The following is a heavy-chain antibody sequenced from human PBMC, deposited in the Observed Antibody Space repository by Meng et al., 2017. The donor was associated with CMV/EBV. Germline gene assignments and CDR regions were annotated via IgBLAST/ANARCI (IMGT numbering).Heavy chain of an antibody. D-gene: IGHD2-8*01. J-gene: IGHJ4*02. V-gene: IGHV1-69*05. CDR3: ARGEACTNGVCYPFDY. CDR2: IIPIFGTA. CDR1: GGTFSSYA. Sequence: SVKVSCKASGGTFSSYAISWVRQAPGQGLEWMGGIIPIFGTANYAQKFQGRVTITTDGSTSTAYMELSSLRSEDTAEYYCARGEACTNGVCYPFDYWGQGTLVTVSS.